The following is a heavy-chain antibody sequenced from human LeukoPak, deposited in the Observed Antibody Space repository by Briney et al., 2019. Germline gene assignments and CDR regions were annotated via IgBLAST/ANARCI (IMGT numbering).Heavy chain of an antibody. CDR2: INPDGSST. Sequence: GGSLRLSCAASGFTFSSYWMHWVRQAPGKGRVWVSRINPDGSSTNYADSGKGRFTISRDNAKNTLYLQMNSLRAEDTAVYYCVSSLGGNDNWGQGTLVSVSS. CDR3: VSSLGGNDN. CDR1: GFTFSSYW. V-gene: IGHV3-74*01. J-gene: IGHJ4*02.